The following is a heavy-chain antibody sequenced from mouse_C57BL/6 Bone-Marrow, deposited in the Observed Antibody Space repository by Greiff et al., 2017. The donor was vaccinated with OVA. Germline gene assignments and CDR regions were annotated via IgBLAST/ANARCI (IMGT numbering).Heavy chain of an antibody. CDR3: ARIYPPYYAMDY. CDR1: GYSFTGYF. J-gene: IGHJ4*01. CDR2: INPYNGDT. Sequence: EVQLQQSGPELVKPGDSVKISCKASGYSFTGYFMNWVMQSHGKSLEWIGRINPYNGDTFYNQKFKGKATVTVDKSSSTAHMELRSLTSEDSAVYYCARIYPPYYAMDYWGQGTSVTVSS. V-gene: IGHV1-20*01.